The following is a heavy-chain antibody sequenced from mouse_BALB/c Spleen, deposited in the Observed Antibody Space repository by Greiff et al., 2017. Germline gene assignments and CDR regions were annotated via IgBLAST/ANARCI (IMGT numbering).Heavy chain of an antibody. J-gene: IGHJ4*01. D-gene: IGHD3-1*01. Sequence: VQLQQPGAELVKPGASVKLSCKASGYTFTSYWMHWVKQRPGQGLEWIGEIDPSDSYTNYNQKFKGKATLTVDKSSSTAYMQLSSLTSEDTAVYYCTRSGDAMDYWGQGTSVTVSS. CDR2: IDPSDSYT. V-gene: IGHV1-69*02. CDR3: TRSGDAMDY. CDR1: GYTFTSYW.